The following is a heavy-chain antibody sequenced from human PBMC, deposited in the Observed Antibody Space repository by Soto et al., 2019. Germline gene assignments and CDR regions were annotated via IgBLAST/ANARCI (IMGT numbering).Heavy chain of an antibody. CDR3: AKAKNDYNWDNRPHFDY. V-gene: IGHV3-23*01. CDR2: ISANDVGT. J-gene: IGHJ4*02. CDR1: GFTLRNYA. Sequence: HPGGSLRLSCEASGFTLRNYAMTLVRQAPGKGLEWVSLISANDVGTYYAESVKTRFTISTDQSGNTVYLQMDSLRADDTAIYYCAKAKNDYNWDNRPHFDYWGQGTLVTVSS. D-gene: IGHD1-20*01.